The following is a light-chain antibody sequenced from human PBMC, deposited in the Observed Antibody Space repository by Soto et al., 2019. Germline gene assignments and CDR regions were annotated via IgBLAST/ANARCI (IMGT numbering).Light chain of an antibody. CDR3: QKYNGDEWT. J-gene: IGKJ1*01. CDR1: QGINNY. Sequence: DIQMTQSPSSLSASVGDRVTIACRASQGINNYLVWDQQKPGQVPKLLIYGASTLQSEVPSRVSGNGYGTDFTRTIRSLQPEDVATYYCQKYNGDEWTFGQGTKVDLK. V-gene: IGKV1-27*01. CDR2: GAS.